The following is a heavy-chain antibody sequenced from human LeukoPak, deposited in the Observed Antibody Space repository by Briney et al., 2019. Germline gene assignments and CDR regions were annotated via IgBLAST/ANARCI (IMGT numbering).Heavy chain of an antibody. CDR1: GYTFTSYY. J-gene: IGHJ4*02. V-gene: IGHV1-46*01. D-gene: IGHD1-20*01. CDR2: INPSGGST. Sequence: GASVKVSCKASGYTFTSYYMHWVRQAPGQGLEWMGIINPSGGSTSYAQKFQGRVTRTRDMSTSTVYMDRSSLRSEDTAVYSVAKAYNWQYDYWGQGTLVTVSS. CDR3: AKAYNWQYDY.